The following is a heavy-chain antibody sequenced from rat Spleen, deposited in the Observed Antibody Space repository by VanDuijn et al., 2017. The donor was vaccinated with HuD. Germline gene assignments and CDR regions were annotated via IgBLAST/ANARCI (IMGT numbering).Heavy chain of an antibody. D-gene: IGHD1-2*01. V-gene: IGHV5-46*01. J-gene: IGHJ3*01. CDR1: GFTFSNFP. CDR3: ARLGITLGAGHWFAY. Sequence: EVQLVESGGDLVQPGRSVRLSCAASGFTFSNFPMAWVRQAPTKGLEWVATISTRGGSTYYRDSVKGRFTISRDNAKGTLSLQMNILRSEDTATYYCARLGITLGAGHWFAYWGQGTLVTVSS. CDR2: ISTRGGST.